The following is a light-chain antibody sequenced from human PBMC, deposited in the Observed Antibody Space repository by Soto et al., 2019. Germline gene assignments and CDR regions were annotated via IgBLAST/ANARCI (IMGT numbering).Light chain of an antibody. CDR2: DAT. CDR3: QQRYIWPPLT. Sequence: VLTQSPVTLSLSPEETATLFCKASQSVGIYLGWFQQKPGQAPRVLIYDATNRAGGVPDRFSGSGSGTDFTLTISSLEAEDSAVYYCQQRYIWPPLTFGGGTKLEIK. J-gene: IGKJ4*01. CDR1: QSVGIY. V-gene: IGKV3-11*01.